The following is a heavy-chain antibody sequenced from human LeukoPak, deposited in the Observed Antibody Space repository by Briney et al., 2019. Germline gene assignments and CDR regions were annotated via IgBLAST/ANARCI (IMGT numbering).Heavy chain of an antibody. CDR1: GYSFTNNW. CDR2: ISPGDSDT. J-gene: IGHJ4*02. Sequence: GESLKISCKGSGYSFTNNWIAWVRQMPGKGLEWMGIISPGDSDTRYSPSFQGHVTLSVDKSISTAYLQWSSLKASDTAMYYCARLSGDYVWGSYRYIDYWGQGTLVTVSS. CDR3: ARLSGDYVWGSYRYIDY. D-gene: IGHD3-16*02. V-gene: IGHV5-51*01.